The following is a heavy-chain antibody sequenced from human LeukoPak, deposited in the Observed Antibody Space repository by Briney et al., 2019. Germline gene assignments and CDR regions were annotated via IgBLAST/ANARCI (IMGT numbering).Heavy chain of an antibody. Sequence: SSETLSLTCTVSGGSITSGGYYWSCIRQHPGKGLEWIGYIYYSGSTYHNPSLKRRVTISVDTSKNQFSLKLSSVTVSETAVYYCARDGVPLGSGSYYTWFDPWGQGTLVTVSS. D-gene: IGHD3-10*01. CDR3: ARDGVPLGSGSYYTWFDP. CDR2: IYYSGST. V-gene: IGHV4-31*03. J-gene: IGHJ5*02. CDR1: GGSITSGGYY.